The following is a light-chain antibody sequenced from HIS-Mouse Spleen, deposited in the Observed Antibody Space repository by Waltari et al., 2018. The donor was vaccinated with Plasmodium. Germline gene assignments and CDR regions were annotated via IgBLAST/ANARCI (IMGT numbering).Light chain of an antibody. Sequence: SYELTQPPSVSVSPGQTASITCSCDKLGYQYACWYQQKPGQSPVLVIYQDSKRPSGIPERFSGSNSGNTATLTISGTQAMDEADYYCQAWDSSTVVFGGGTKLTVL. J-gene: IGLJ2*01. CDR3: QAWDSSTVV. CDR2: QDS. V-gene: IGLV3-1*01. CDR1: KLGYQY.